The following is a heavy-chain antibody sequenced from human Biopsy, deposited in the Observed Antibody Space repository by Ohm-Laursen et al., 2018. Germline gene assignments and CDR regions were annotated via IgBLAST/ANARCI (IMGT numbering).Heavy chain of an antibody. D-gene: IGHD2/OR15-2a*01. J-gene: IGHJ6*02. CDR3: ARATNSTGLPYYYFYGIDV. CDR2: IYYSGST. Sequence: TLSLTCSVSGGSISSDYWSWIRQTPGKGLEWIGYIYYSGSTNYNPSLKSRVTISVDTSKNQFSLRLNSVTAADTAVYYCARATNSTGLPYYYFYGIDVWGQGTTVTVSS. CDR1: GGSISSDY. V-gene: IGHV4-59*01.